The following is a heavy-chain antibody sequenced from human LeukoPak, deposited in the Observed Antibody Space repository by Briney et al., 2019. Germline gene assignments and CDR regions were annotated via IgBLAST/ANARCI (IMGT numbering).Heavy chain of an antibody. CDR2: INPNSGGT. D-gene: IGHD2-2*01. CDR3: ARDRLPDIVVVPAAVNWFDP. Sequence: ASVKVSGKASGYAFTGYYMHWVRQAPGQGLEWMGWINPNSGGTNYAQKFQGRVTMTRDTSISTAYMELSRLRSDDTAVYYCARDRLPDIVVVPAAVNWFDPWGQGTLVTVSS. CDR1: GYAFTGYY. J-gene: IGHJ5*02. V-gene: IGHV1-2*02.